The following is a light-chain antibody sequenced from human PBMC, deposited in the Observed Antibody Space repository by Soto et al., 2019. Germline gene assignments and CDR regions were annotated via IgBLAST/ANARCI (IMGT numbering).Light chain of an antibody. Sequence: QSVLTQPPSVSAAPGQKVTISCSGSSSNIGNNYVSWYQQLPGTAPKLLIYDNNKRPSGIPDRFSGSKSGTSGTLDITGLQTGDEDDYYCATWDYSLTGEVFGGGTKLTLL. CDR1: SSNIGNNY. J-gene: IGLJ2*01. CDR3: ATWDYSLTGEV. V-gene: IGLV1-51*01. CDR2: DNN.